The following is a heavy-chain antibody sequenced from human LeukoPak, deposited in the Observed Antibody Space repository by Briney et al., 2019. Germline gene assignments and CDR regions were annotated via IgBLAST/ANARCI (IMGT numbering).Heavy chain of an antibody. D-gene: IGHD5-12*01. J-gene: IGHJ4*02. CDR2: IKDGGTTT. CDR1: GFTFSSYW. Sequence: GGSLRLSCAASGFTFSSYWIHRVRQVPGKGLVWVSRIKDGGTTTDYADSVKGRFTISRDDAKNTLYLQMNSLRAEDTAVYYCTTIRPGYWGQGTLVTVSP. V-gene: IGHV3-74*01. CDR3: TTIRPGY.